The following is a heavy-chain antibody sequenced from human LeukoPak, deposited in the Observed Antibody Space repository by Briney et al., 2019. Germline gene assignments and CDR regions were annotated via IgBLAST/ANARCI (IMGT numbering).Heavy chain of an antibody. CDR3: ARRGRYGSGWYGWVDY. D-gene: IGHD6-19*01. V-gene: IGHV5-51*01. CDR2: IYPGDSDP. CDR1: GYSSTSHY. J-gene: IGHJ4*02. Sequence: GHPLKTSSKASGYSSTSHYIGWVRQTPGKGLEWMGNIYPGDSDPRYRPSFSGEVTISDDKSISTAYLQWSSLKASDTAMYYCARRGRYGSGWYGWVDYWGQGTLVTVSS.